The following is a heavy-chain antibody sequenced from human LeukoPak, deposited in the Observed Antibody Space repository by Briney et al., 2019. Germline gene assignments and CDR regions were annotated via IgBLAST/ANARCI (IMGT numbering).Heavy chain of an antibody. CDR1: GYTFTSYD. CDR2: MNPNSGNT. J-gene: IGHJ4*02. V-gene: IGHV1-8*03. CDR3: ARGRRYCSSTSCYLKD. D-gene: IGHD2-2*01. Sequence: ASVKVSCKASGYTFTSYDINWVRQATGQGLEWMGWMNPNSGNTGYAQKFQGRVTITRNTSISTAYMELSSLRSEDTAVYYCARGRRYCSSTSCYLKDWGQGTLVTVSS.